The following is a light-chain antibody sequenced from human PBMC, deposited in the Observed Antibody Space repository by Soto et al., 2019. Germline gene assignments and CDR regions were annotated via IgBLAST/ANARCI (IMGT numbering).Light chain of an antibody. J-gene: IGLJ2*01. CDR3: GTWDSSLSALV. CDR1: SSNIGNNY. V-gene: IGLV1-51*01. Sequence: QSVLTQPPSVSAAPGQKVTISCSGSSSNIGNNYVSWYQQLPGTAPKLLIYDNNKRPSGIPDRFSGSKSGTSATLGITGLQTGDEADYYCGTWDSSLSALVFGGGTMLTVL. CDR2: DNN.